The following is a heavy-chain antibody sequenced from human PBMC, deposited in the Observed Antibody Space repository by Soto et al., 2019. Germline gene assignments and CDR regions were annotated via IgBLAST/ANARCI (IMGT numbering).Heavy chain of an antibody. V-gene: IGHV6-1*01. D-gene: IGHD1-26*01. Sequence: SQTLSLTCAISGDSLSTTSAAWNCIRQSPSRGLEWLGRTYYRSKWYNDYALSVKRLITVTPDTSKNEVSLQLNSVTPEDTPVKYWSIGRAPQTGGRLGDWGSRTQV. CDR3: SIGRAPQTGGRLGD. J-gene: IGHJ4*02. CDR2: TYYRSKWYN. CDR1: GDSLSTTSAA.